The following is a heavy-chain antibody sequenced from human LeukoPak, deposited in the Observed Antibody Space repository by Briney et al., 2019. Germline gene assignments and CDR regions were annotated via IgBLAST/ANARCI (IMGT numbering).Heavy chain of an antibody. J-gene: IGHJ5*01. V-gene: IGHV4-59*01. D-gene: IGHD3-22*01. CDR3: ARGYYYDSRGRAGWFDS. CDR2: IYYSGST. CDR1: GVSISSYH. Sequence: SETLSLTCTVSGVSISSYHWSCIRQPPGKGLEWIGYIYYSGSTNYNSPLKSRVTISVDTSKKQFSLKMSSVTAADTAVYYCARGYYYDSRGRAGWFDSWGQGTLVTVSS.